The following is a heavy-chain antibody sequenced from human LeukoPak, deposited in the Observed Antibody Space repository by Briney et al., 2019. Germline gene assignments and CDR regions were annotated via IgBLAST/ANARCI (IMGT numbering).Heavy chain of an antibody. CDR2: IYSGGST. CDR3: ARGSVVVVPAATLDRISTTSRTFDI. Sequence: GGSLRLSCAASGFTVSSNYMSWVRQAPGKGLEWVSVIYSGGSTYYTDSVKGRFTISRDNSKNTLYLQMNSLRAEDTAVYYCARGSVVVVPAATLDRISTTSRTFDIWGQGTMVTVSS. D-gene: IGHD2-2*01. J-gene: IGHJ3*02. CDR1: GFTVSSNY. V-gene: IGHV3-53*01.